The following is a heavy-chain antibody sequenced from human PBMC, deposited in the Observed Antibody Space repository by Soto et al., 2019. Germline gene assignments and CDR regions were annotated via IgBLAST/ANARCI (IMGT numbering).Heavy chain of an antibody. CDR3: ARDFCSGGSCYSVLFDL. J-gene: IGHJ5*02. CDR2: IIPIFGTA. V-gene: IGHV1-69*13. CDR1: GGTFSSYA. D-gene: IGHD2-15*01. Sequence: ASVKVSCKASGGTFSSYAISWVRQAPGQGLEWMGGIIPIFGTANYAQKFQGRVTITADESTSTAYMELSSLRSEDTAVYYCARDFCSGGSCYSVLFDLWGQRSLDTGSS.